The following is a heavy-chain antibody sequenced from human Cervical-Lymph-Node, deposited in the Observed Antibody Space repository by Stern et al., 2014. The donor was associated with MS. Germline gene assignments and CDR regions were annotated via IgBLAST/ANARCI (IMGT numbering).Heavy chain of an antibody. CDR3: ARGRGGNYRYYFDY. J-gene: IGHJ4*02. Sequence: VQLVQSGGGLVKPGGSLRLSCAAYGFTFSSYSMNWVRQAPGKGLEWVASISSGGSYIYYADSLKGRFTISRDNAKNSLYLQMNSLRAEDTAVYYCARGRGGNYRYYFDYWGQGTLVTVSS. CDR1: GFTFSSYS. D-gene: IGHD4-23*01. V-gene: IGHV3-21*01. CDR2: ISSGGSYI.